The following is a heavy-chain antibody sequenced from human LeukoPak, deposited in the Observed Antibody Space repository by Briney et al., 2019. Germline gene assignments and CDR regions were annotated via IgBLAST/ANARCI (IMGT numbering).Heavy chain of an antibody. D-gene: IGHD3-22*01. Sequence: SETLSLTCTVSSGSISSDYWNWIRQPPGKGLEWIGYISHSGDTNYSPSLKSRVAISADTSKNQFSLKLSSVTAADTAVYYCASTRYYDSSGYRWFDPWGQGTLVTVSS. CDR1: SGSISSDY. J-gene: IGHJ5*02. V-gene: IGHV4-59*12. CDR3: ASTRYYDSSGYRWFDP. CDR2: ISHSGDT.